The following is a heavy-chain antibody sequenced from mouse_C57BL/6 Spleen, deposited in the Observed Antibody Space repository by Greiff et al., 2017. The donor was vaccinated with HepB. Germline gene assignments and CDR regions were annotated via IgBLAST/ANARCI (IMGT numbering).Heavy chain of an antibody. V-gene: IGHV10-1*01. Sequence: EVQRVESGGGLVQPKGSLKLSCAASGFSFNTYAMNWVRQAPGKGLEWVARIRSKSNNYATYYADSVKDRFTISRDDSESMLYLQMNNLKTEDTAMYYCVRHDYGYDGGYAMDYWGQGTSVTVSS. J-gene: IGHJ4*01. CDR1: GFSFNTYA. CDR2: IRSKSNNYAT. CDR3: VRHDYGYDGGYAMDY. D-gene: IGHD2-2*01.